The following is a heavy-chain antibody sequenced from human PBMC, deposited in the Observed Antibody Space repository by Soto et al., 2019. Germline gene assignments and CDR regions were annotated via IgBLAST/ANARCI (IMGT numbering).Heavy chain of an antibody. CDR3: ARASDRGQLGS. Sequence: PGGSLRLSCGASGFTFSSYSMNWVRQAPGEGLEWVSSISSSSSYIYYADSVKGRFTISRDNANNSLYLQMNSLRAEDTAVYYCARASDRGQLGSWGQGTLVTVSS. V-gene: IGHV3-21*01. J-gene: IGHJ5*01. CDR1: GFTFSSYS. CDR2: ISSSSSYI. D-gene: IGHD3-22*01.